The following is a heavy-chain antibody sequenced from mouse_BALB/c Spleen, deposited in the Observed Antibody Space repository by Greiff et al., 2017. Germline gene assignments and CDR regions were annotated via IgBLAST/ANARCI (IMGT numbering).Heavy chain of an antibody. J-gene: IGHJ2*01. CDR1: GYTFTSYW. V-gene: IGHV1-87*01. Sequence: QVQLKESGAELARPGASVKLSCKASGYTFTSYWMQWVKQRPGQGLEWIGAIYPGDGDTRYTQKFKGKATLTADKSSSTAYMQLSSLASEDSAVYYCARAYYGSFDYWGQGTTLTVSS. CDR2: IYPGDGDT. D-gene: IGHD1-1*01. CDR3: ARAYYGSFDY.